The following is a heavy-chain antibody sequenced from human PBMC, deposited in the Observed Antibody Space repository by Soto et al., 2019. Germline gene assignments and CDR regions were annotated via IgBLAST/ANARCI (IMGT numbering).Heavy chain of an antibody. CDR1: GGTFSSYA. CDR2: IIPIVGTA. Sequence: QVQLVQSWAEVKKPGSSVKVSCKASGGTFSSYAISWVRQDPGQGLEWMGGIIPIVGTANYAQKFQGRVTITADESTSTAYMELSSLRSEDTAVYYCARGRYYDFLSGPYYYYGMAVCGRGTTNTV. V-gene: IGHV1-69*01. J-gene: IGHJ6*02. D-gene: IGHD3-3*01. CDR3: ARGRYYDFLSGPYYYYGMAV.